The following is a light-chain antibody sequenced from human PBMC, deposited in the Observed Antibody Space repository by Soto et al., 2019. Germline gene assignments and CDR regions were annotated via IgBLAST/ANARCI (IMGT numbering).Light chain of an antibody. CDR3: QQRTNWPLT. CDR1: QSVGSN. CDR2: DAS. J-gene: IGKJ4*01. Sequence: EIVLTQSPATLSLSPGERATLSCRASQSVGSNLAWYQQKPGQAPMLLIYDASNRATGIPARFSGSGSGTDFTLTISSLEPEDFAVYYCQQRTNWPLTFGGGTKVGIK. V-gene: IGKV3-11*01.